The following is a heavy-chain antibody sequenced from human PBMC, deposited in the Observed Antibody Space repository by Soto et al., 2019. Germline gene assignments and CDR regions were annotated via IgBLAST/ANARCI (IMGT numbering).Heavy chain of an antibody. Sequence: EVQLLESGGGLVQPGGSLRLSCAASGFTFSSYAMSWVRQAPGKGLEWVSAISGSVGSTYYADSVKGRFTISRDNSKNTLYLQMNSLRAEDTAVYYCAKDRDTAMVNYYYYGMDVWGQGTTVTVS. D-gene: IGHD5-18*01. CDR3: AKDRDTAMVNYYYYGMDV. J-gene: IGHJ6*02. V-gene: IGHV3-23*01. CDR2: ISGSVGST. CDR1: GFTFSSYA.